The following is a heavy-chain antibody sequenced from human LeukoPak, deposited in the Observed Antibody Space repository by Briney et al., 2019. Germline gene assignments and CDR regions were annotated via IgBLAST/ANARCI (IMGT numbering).Heavy chain of an antibody. D-gene: IGHD4-11*01. CDR2: INHSGST. V-gene: IGHV4-34*01. Sequence: SETLSLTCAVYGGSFSGYYWSWIRQPPGKGLEWIGEINHSGSTNYNPSLKSRVTISVDTSKNQFSLKLSSVTAADTAVYYCARGDSDYVDYYGMDVWGQGTTVTVSS. J-gene: IGHJ6*02. CDR1: GGSFSGYY. CDR3: ARGDSDYVDYYGMDV.